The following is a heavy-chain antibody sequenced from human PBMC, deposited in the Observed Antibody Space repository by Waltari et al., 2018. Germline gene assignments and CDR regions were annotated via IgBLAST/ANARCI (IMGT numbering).Heavy chain of an antibody. D-gene: IGHD3-10*01. CDR2: IYYSGST. J-gene: IGHJ5*02. CDR3: ARSYLPNYYGSGSYYNFRWFDP. CDR1: GGSISSGGYY. Sequence: QVQLQESGPGLVKPSQTLSLTCTVSGGSISSGGYYRSWIRQHPGKGLEWIGYIYYSGSTYYNPSLKSRVTISVDTSKNQFSLKLSSVTAADTAVYYCARSYLPNYYGSGSYYNFRWFDPWGQGTLVTVSS. V-gene: IGHV4-31*03.